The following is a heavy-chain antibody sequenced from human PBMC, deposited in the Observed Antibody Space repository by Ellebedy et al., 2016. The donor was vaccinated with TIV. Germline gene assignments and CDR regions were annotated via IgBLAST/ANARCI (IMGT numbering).Heavy chain of an antibody. V-gene: IGHV4-61*01. J-gene: IGHJ4*02. CDR2: IYHTGDT. CDR3: TRVKLGDRADYRLDY. CDR1: GDSFSSYSSY. D-gene: IGHD4/OR15-4a*01. Sequence: SETLSLXXSVSGDSFSSYSSYWSWIRQSAGRGLEWIGYIYHTGDTYYNPSLKSRVTMSVDTSKNEFSLKVSSVTAADTAVYYCTRVKLGDRADYRLDYWGQGTQVTVSS.